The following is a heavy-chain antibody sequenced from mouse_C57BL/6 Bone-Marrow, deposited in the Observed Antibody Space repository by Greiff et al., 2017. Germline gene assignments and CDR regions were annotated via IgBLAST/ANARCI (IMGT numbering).Heavy chain of an antibody. Sequence: EVMLVESGGGLVQPGGSLSLSCAASGFTFTDYYMSWVRQPPGKALEWLGFIRNKANGYTTEYSASVKGRFTISRDNSQSILYLQMNALRAEDSATYYSARSTPYFDYWGQGTTLTVSS. CDR3: ARSTPYFDY. J-gene: IGHJ2*01. CDR2: IRNKANGYTT. CDR1: GFTFTDYY. V-gene: IGHV7-3*01.